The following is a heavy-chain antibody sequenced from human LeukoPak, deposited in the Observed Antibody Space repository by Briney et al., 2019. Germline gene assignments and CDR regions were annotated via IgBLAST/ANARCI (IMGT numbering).Heavy chain of an antibody. D-gene: IGHD3-3*01. CDR1: GGSISSSSHT. CDR3: VREEFAIFGVGPALG. V-gene: IGHV4-39*07. CDR2: IYYSGAT. J-gene: IGHJ4*02. Sequence: SETPSLTCSVSGGSISSSSHTWGWIRQSPGKGLQWIGSIYYSGATYHNPPLKSRVTMSLDMSKNHFSLKLTSVTAADTAVYYCVREEFAIFGVGPALGWGQGTLVIVSS.